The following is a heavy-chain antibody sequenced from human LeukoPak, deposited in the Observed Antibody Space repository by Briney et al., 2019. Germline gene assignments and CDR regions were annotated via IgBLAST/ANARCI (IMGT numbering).Heavy chain of an antibody. CDR3: ARRNYGDSRRWLDP. CDR2: MNPNSGNT. J-gene: IGHJ5*02. V-gene: IGHV1-8*03. Sequence: GASVKVSCKASGYTFTSYYMHWVRQAPGQGLEWMGWMNPNSGNTGYAQKFQGRVTITRNTSIDTAYMELSSLRSEDTAVYYCARRNYGDSRRWLDPWGQGTLVTVSS. D-gene: IGHD4-17*01. CDR1: GYTFTSYY.